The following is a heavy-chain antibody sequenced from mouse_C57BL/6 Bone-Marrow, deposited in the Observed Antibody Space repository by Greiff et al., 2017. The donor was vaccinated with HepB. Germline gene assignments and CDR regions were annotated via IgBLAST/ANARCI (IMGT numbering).Heavy chain of an antibody. CDR2: IRNKANGYTT. CDR1: GFTFTDYY. V-gene: IGHV7-3*01. J-gene: IGHJ4*01. CDR3: ARSGYGNGYAMDY. D-gene: IGHD2-10*02. Sequence: EVKVVESGGGLVQPGGSLSLSCAASGFTFTDYYMSWVRQPPGKALEWLGFIRNKANGYTTEYSASVKGRFTISRDNSQSILYLQMNALRAEDSATYYCARSGYGNGYAMDYWGQGTSVTVSS.